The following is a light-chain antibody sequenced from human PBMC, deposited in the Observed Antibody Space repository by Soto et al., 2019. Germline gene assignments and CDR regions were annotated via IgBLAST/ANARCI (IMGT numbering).Light chain of an antibody. J-gene: IGLJ2*01. CDR3: NSYTNSSDVV. Sequence: QSVLTQPPSASGSPGQSVAISCTGTSSDVGAYNYVAWYQQHPGKVPKLMIYEVTNRPSGVSDRFSGSKSGNTASLTISGLQAEDEAHYYCNSYTNSSDVVFGGGTKVTVL. CDR1: SSDVGAYNY. CDR2: EVT. V-gene: IGLV2-14*01.